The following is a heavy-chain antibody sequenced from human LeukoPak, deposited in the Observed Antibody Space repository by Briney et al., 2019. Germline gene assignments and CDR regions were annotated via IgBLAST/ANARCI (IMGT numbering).Heavy chain of an antibody. CDR2: INSDGSST. Sequence: GGSLRLSCAASGFTFSSYWMHWVRQAPPKGLVWVSRINSDGSSTIYADSVKRRFTISRDTAKNTLYLQMNSLRAEDTAVYYCARDITMIVVSNWFDPWGQGTLVTVSS. J-gene: IGHJ5*02. CDR1: GFTFSSYW. V-gene: IGHV3-74*01. D-gene: IGHD3-22*01. CDR3: ARDITMIVVSNWFDP.